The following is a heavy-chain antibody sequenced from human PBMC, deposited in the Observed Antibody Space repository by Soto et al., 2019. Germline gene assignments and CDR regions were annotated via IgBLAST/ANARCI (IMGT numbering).Heavy chain of an antibody. D-gene: IGHD6-13*01. CDR1: GGSVSSDGHY. CDR3: AGYSSRTRTYFYGY. CDR2: IDHRGIA. Sequence: SETLSLTCTVSGGSVSSDGHYWSWVRQHPGKGLEWIADIDHRGIAYFNPSLKSRLSISLDTSMNHFFLNLNSVTAADTAVYYYAGYSSRTRTYFYGYWGQGTLVTVSS. J-gene: IGHJ4*02. V-gene: IGHV4-31*03.